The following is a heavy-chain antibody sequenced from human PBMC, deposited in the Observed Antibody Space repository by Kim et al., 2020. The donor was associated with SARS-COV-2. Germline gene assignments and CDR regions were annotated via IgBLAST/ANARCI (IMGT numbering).Heavy chain of an antibody. CDR3: TREAYYDFWSGYSYYFDY. D-gene: IGHD3-3*01. V-gene: IGHV3-49*03. CDR1: GFTFGDYA. J-gene: IGHJ4*02. CDR2: IRSKAYGGTT. Sequence: GGSLRLSCTASGFTFGDYAMSWFRQAPGKGLEWVGFIRSKAYGGTTEYAASVKGRFTISRDDSKSIAYLQMNSLKTEDTAVYYCTREAYYDFWSGYSYYFDYWGQGTLVTVSS.